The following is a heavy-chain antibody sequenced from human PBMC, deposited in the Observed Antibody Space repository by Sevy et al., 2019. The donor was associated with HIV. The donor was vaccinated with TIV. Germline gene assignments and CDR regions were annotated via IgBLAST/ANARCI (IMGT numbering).Heavy chain of an antibody. Sequence: GESLKISCKGSGYTFSNYWIGWVRQMPGKGLEWMGVIYPGDSVTRYSPTFQAQVTMSADKSTSTAYLQWSSLKTSDTAIYYCARYPIVVVPAAEYYFDYWGQGTLVTVSS. D-gene: IGHD2-2*01. J-gene: IGHJ4*02. V-gene: IGHV5-51*01. CDR3: ARYPIVVVPAAEYYFDY. CDR1: GYTFSNYW. CDR2: IYPGDSVT.